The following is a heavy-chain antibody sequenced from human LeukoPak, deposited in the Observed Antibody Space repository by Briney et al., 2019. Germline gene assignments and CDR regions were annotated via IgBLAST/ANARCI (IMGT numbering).Heavy chain of an antibody. Sequence: GGSLRLSCAATGFTFSSFSLHWVRQAPGKGLEWVAVLSYDGNNKYYADSVKGRFTISRDNSKNTLYLQMNSLRAEDTAVYYCAKSGTFGGVIVIGEYYFDYWGQGTLVTVSS. J-gene: IGHJ4*02. V-gene: IGHV3-30*18. D-gene: IGHD3-16*02. CDR2: LSYDGNNK. CDR3: AKSGTFGGVIVIGEYYFDY. CDR1: GFTFSSFS.